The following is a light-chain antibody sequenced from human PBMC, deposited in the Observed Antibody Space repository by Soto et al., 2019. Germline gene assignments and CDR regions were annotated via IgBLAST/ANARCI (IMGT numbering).Light chain of an antibody. J-gene: IGKJ2*01. CDR2: TVS. CDR3: QQYKAYPYT. Sequence: DIQMTQSPSTLSASVGDRVTITCRASQTIDTWLAWYQQIRGKAHNLIIYTVSNLQSGVPSRFSGSGSGTEFTLTISSLEPEDFATYYCQQYKAYPYTFGQATRLEIQ. CDR1: QTIDTW. V-gene: IGKV1-5*03.